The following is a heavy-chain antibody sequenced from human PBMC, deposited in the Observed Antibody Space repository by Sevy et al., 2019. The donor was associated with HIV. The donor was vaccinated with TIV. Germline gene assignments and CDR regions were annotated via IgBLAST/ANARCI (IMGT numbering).Heavy chain of an antibody. CDR1: GFDFANAW. Sequence: GGSLRLSCTASGFDFANAWMNWVRQAPGKGLEWVGHIKSITDGGGADYAAPVKGRFTISRHDSKNTLYLHMNSLKAEDTAVYYCSTDDLISYWGRGTLVTVSS. V-gene: IGHV3-15*07. CDR3: STDDLISY. J-gene: IGHJ4*02. CDR2: IKSITDGGGA.